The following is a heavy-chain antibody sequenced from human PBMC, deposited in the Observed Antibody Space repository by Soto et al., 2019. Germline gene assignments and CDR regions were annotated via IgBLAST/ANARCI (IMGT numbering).Heavy chain of an antibody. CDR3: ARGFEPLVRGHAFEI. J-gene: IGHJ3*02. Sequence: QVQLQQWGAGLLKPSETLSLTCAVYGGSFSGYYWSWIRQPPGKGLEWIGEINHSGSTNYNPSLKSRVTISVDTSKNQFSLKLSSVTAADTAVYSSARGFEPLVRGHAFEIWSQVTMLTVSS. CDR2: INHSGST. D-gene: IGHD3-10*01. CDR1: GGSFSGYY. V-gene: IGHV4-34*01.